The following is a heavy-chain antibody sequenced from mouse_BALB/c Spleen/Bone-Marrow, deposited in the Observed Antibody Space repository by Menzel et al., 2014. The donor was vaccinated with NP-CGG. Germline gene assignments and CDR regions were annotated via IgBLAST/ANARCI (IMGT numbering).Heavy chain of an antibody. D-gene: IGHD4-1*01. J-gene: IGHJ4*01. Sequence: QVQLQQSGAELVRPGTSVKVSCKASGYAFTNYLIEWVKQRPGQGLEWIGVINPGSGGTDYNEKFKDKATLTADKSSSTAYMQLSSLTSDDSAVYFCARCLTGTSPVDYWGQGTSVTVSS. CDR2: INPGSGGT. CDR1: GYAFTNYL. CDR3: ARCLTGTSPVDY. V-gene: IGHV1-54*01.